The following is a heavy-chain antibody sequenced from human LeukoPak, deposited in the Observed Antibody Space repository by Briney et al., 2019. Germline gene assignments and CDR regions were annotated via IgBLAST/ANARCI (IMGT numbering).Heavy chain of an antibody. CDR3: AREGRYSEQWLAIDY. CDR1: GGSISSSSYY. CDR2: IYYSGST. J-gene: IGHJ4*02. V-gene: IGHV4-39*07. Sequence: SETLSLTCTVSGGSISSSSYYWGWIRQPPGKGLEWIGSIYYSGSTYYNPSLKSRVTISVDTSKNQFSLKLSSVTAADTAVYYCAREGRYSEQWLAIDYWGQGTLVTVSS. D-gene: IGHD6-19*01.